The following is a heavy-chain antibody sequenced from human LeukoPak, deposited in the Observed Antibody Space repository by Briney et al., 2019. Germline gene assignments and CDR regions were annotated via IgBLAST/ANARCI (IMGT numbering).Heavy chain of an antibody. CDR3: ARVARGYPDS. J-gene: IGHJ4*02. D-gene: IGHD3-3*01. CDR1: GFTFTTYW. V-gene: IGHV3-7*04. Sequence: PGGFLRLSCATSGFTFTTYWMSWVRQAPGKGLEWVAQIQQDGDEKYSVDSVKGRFTISGDNAKNSLYLQMNSLRAEDTAVYYCARVARGYPDSWGQGTLVTVSS. CDR2: IQQDGDEK.